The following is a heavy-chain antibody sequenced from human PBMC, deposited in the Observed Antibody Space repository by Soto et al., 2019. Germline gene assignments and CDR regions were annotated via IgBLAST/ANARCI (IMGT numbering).Heavy chain of an antibody. CDR1: GYTFTSYD. J-gene: IGHJ6*02. D-gene: IGHD3-10*01. CDR2: MNPNSGNT. CDR3: AGPLTEVGVPRHYYYYGMDV. V-gene: IGHV1-8*01. Sequence: SVKVSCKASGYTFTSYDINWVRQATGQGLEWMGWMNPNSGNTGYAQKFQGRVTMTRNTSISTAYMELSSLRSEDTAVYYCAGPLTEVGVPRHYYYYGMDVWGQGTTVTVSS.